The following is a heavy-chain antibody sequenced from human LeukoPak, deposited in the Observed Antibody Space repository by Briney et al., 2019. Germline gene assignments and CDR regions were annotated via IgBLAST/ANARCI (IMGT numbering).Heavy chain of an antibody. CDR3: ATYDNWVAGDV. V-gene: IGHV3-7*01. Sequence: PGGSLRLSCAVSEFMFSDYWMSWVRQAPGKGPEWVASINKDGSEEYYVDSVKGRFIVSRDNAKNSLFLQMNNLRVEDTAIYYCATYDNWVAGDVWGQGTTVSVSS. CDR2: INKDGSEE. J-gene: IGHJ6*02. D-gene: IGHD1-1*01. CDR1: EFMFSDYW.